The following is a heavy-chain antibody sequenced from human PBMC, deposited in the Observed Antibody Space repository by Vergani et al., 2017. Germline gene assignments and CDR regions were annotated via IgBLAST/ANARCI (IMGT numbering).Heavy chain of an antibody. D-gene: IGHD1-14*01. CDR2: ISGSGGST. CDR3: AKGGPDGGYFDY. Sequence: EVQLVESGGGLVQPGRSLRLSCAASGFTFDDYAMSWVRQAPGKGLEWVSAISGSGGSTYYADSVKGRFTISRDNSKNTLYLQMNSLRAEDTAVYYCAKGGPDGGYFDYWGQGTLVTVSS. V-gene: IGHV3-23*04. CDR1: GFTFDDYA. J-gene: IGHJ4*02.